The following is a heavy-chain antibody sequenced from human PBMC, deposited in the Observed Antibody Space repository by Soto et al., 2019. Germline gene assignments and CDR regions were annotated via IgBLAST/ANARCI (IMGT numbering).Heavy chain of an antibody. CDR2: ISSSSSYT. V-gene: IGHV3-11*06. CDR3: ARDRPGCSSTSCPRLYYYYGMDV. D-gene: IGHD2-2*01. J-gene: IGHJ6*02. Sequence: GSRRLSCAASGFTVSDYYMSWIRQAPGKGLEWVSYISSSSSYTNYADSVKGRFTISRDNAKNSLYLQMNSLRAEDTAVYYCARDRPGCSSTSCPRLYYYYGMDVWGQGTTVTVSS. CDR1: GFTVSDYY.